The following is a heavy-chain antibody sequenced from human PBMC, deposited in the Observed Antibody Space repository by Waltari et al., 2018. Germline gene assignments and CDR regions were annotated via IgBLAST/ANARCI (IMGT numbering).Heavy chain of an antibody. D-gene: IGHD1-26*01. Sequence: EVQLVESGGGLVQPGGSLRLSCAASGFTFSRYWMSWVRPAPGKGLEWVANIKQDGSEKYYVDSVKGRFTISRDNAKNSLSLQMNSLRVEDTAVYYCARDWFASLVGSYPADWGQGTLVTVSS. J-gene: IGHJ4*02. CDR1: GFTFSRYW. CDR2: IKQDGSEK. CDR3: ARDWFASLVGSYPAD. V-gene: IGHV3-7*01.